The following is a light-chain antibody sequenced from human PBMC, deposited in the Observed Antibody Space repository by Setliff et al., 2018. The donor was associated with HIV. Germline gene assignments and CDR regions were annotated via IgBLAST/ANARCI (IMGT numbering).Light chain of an antibody. J-gene: IGLJ1*01. CDR2: GNS. V-gene: IGLV1-40*01. CDR1: SSNIGAGYD. Sequence: QSALAQPPSVSGAPGQRVTISCTGSSSNIGAGYDVHWYQQLPGTAPKLLIYGNSNRSSGVPDRFSGSKSGTSASLAITGLQAEDEADYYCQSYDSSLSAYVFGTGTRSPS. CDR3: QSYDSSLSAYV.